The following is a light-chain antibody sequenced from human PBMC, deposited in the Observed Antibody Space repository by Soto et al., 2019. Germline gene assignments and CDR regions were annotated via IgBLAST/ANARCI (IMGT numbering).Light chain of an antibody. Sequence: QSVLTQPRSVSGSPEQSVTISCTGTSSDVGGYNYVSWYQQHPGKAPKLMIYDVTKRPSGVPDRFSGSKSGNTASLTISGLEAEDEADYYCCSYAGTYTYVFGTGIKLTVL. CDR2: DVT. V-gene: IGLV2-11*01. J-gene: IGLJ1*01. CDR1: SSDVGGYNY. CDR3: CSYAGTYTYV.